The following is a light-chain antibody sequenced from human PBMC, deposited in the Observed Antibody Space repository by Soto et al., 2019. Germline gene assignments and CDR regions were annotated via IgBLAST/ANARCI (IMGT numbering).Light chain of an antibody. CDR2: LNSDGSH. CDR1: SGHNSYA. Sequence: QLVLTQSPSASASLGASVKLTCTLRSGHNSYAIAWHQQQPEKGPRYLMKLNSDGSHSKGDGIPDRFSGSSSGAERYLTISSLQSEDEADYYCQTWGTGIQVFGGGTKLTFL. V-gene: IGLV4-69*01. J-gene: IGLJ2*01. CDR3: QTWGTGIQV.